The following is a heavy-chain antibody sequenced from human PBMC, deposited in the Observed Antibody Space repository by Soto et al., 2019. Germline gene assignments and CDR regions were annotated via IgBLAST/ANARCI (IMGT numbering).Heavy chain of an antibody. Sequence: VQLVESGGTLVQPGGSLRLSCSASGFTFNTFAMHWVRQTPGKGLEFVSAISSNGGNTYYADSVKGRFAISRDNSKNTFYLQMYSLRPEVTALYYCMKEGYMRSDWYGQFDCWGQGTLVTVSS. CDR1: GFTFNTFA. CDR2: ISSNGGNT. CDR3: MKEGYMRSDWYGQFDC. J-gene: IGHJ4*02. D-gene: IGHD6-19*01. V-gene: IGHV3-64D*06.